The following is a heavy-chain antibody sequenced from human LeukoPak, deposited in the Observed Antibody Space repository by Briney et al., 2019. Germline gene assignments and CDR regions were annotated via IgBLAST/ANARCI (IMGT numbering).Heavy chain of an antibody. CDR1: GDSMRSSDW. CDR2: IHHSGNT. V-gene: IGHV4-4*02. J-gene: IGHJ3*02. CDR3: ARVGRSIAARPYAFDI. Sequence: PSETLSLTCAVSGDSMRSSDWWTWVRQSPGKRLEWIGEIHHSGNTNYNPSLESRVTISVDTSKNQFSLKLSSVTAADTAVYYCARVGRSIAARPYAFDIWGQGTMVTVSS. D-gene: IGHD6-6*01.